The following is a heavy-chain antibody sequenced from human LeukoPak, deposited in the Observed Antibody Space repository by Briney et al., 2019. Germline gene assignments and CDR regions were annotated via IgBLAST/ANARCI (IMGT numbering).Heavy chain of an antibody. CDR2: IYHSGST. J-gene: IGHJ4*02. CDR3: ARNASDSGTSYFDY. CDR1: GYSIRSDYY. Sequence: SETLSLTCAVSGYSIRSDYYWAWIRQPPGKGLEWIGNIYHSGSTYYNPSLNSRVTISVDTSKNQFSLRLSSVTAADTAVYYCARNASDSGTSYFDYWGQGTLVTVSS. V-gene: IGHV4-38-2*01. D-gene: IGHD1-26*01.